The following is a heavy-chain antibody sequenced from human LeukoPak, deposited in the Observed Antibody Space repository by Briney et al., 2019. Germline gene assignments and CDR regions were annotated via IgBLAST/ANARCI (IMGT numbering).Heavy chain of an antibody. CDR2: IGGSGTTI. J-gene: IGHJ4*02. V-gene: IGHV3-48*03. Sequence: GGSLRLSCAASGFTFSDYPMTWVRQAPGKGLEWVSYIGGSGTTIYYAESVKGRFTIPRDNAKKSLFLQMNSLRAEDTAIYYCARDMRITGADDYWGQGTLVTVSS. CDR3: ARDMRITGADDY. D-gene: IGHD1-26*01. CDR1: GFTFSDYP.